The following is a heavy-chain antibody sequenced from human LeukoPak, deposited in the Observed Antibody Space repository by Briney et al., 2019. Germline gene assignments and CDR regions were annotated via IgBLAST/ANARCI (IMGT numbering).Heavy chain of an antibody. Sequence: GGSLRLSCAASGFTFSSYGMHWVRQAPGKGLEWVAVIWYDGSNKYYADSVKGRFTFSRDNSKNTLYLQMNSLRAEDTAVYYCARDYYDSSGYQSPFDYWGQGTLVTVSS. V-gene: IGHV3-33*01. CDR2: IWYDGSNK. CDR3: ARDYYDSSGYQSPFDY. J-gene: IGHJ4*02. CDR1: GFTFSSYG. D-gene: IGHD3-22*01.